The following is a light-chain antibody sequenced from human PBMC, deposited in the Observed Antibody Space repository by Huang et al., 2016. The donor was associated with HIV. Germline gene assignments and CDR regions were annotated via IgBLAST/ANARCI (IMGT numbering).Light chain of an antibody. V-gene: IGKV3-15*01. CDR1: QGVGNN. Sequence: EIVMTQSPATLYVSPWERATLSCMASQGVGNNLDWYQQKLGEAPRLLIDGAASRSTGRPAMFSGSGSCTEFTLTISSLQSEDFAVYYCQQYNTWPYTFGQGT. CDR3: QQYNTWPYT. CDR2: GAA. J-gene: IGKJ2*01.